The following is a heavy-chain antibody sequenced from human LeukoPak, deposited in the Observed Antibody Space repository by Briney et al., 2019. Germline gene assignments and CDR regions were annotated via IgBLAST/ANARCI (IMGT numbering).Heavy chain of an antibody. D-gene: IGHD5-24*01. V-gene: IGHV3-7*01. Sequence: PGGSLRLSCAASGFTFSSYWMSWVRQAPGKGLEWVANIKQDGSEKYYVDSVKGRFTISRDNAKNSLYLQMNSLRAEDTAVYYCAREKFGWLQNSNTKYYYYMDVWGKGTTVTVSS. CDR1: GFTFSSYW. CDR3: AREKFGWLQNSNTKYYYYMDV. J-gene: IGHJ6*03. CDR2: IKQDGSEK.